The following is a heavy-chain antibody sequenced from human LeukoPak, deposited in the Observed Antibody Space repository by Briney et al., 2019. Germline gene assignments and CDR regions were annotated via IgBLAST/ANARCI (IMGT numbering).Heavy chain of an antibody. V-gene: IGHV3-30*18. J-gene: IGHJ4*02. D-gene: IGHD3-22*01. Sequence: GGSLRLSCAASGFYFNTYGMHWVRQAPGEGLEGVTAISKDAADKYYADSVKGRLTISRDNSKNTVYLQMNSLRPEDTAVYYCAKNDISGYYADFWGQGTLVTVSS. CDR2: ISKDAADK. CDR1: GFYFNTYG. CDR3: AKNDISGYYADF.